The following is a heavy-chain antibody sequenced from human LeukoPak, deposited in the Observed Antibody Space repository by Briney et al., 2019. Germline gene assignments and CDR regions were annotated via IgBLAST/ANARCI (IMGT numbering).Heavy chain of an antibody. V-gene: IGHV3-30*02. J-gene: IGHJ6*03. CDR2: IRDNGSTR. CDR3: ARERFLEWLLFGYYYYYMDV. D-gene: IGHD3-3*01. CDR1: GFSFSRYG. Sequence: PGGSLRLSCAASGFSFSRYGLHWVRQAPGKGLEWMAFIRDNGSTRYYADSVKGRFTVSRDNSKNTLYLQMDSLRTEDTAVYFCARERFLEWLLFGYYYYYMDVWGKGTTVTVSS.